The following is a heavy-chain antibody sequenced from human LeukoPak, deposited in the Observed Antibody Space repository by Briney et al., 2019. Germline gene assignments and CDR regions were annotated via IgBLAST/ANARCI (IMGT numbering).Heavy chain of an antibody. CDR2: ISSSGSTI. D-gene: IGHD5-12*01. J-gene: IGHJ4*02. V-gene: IGHV3-11*01. Sequence: PGGSLRLSCAASGFTFSDYYMSWIRQAPGKGLEWVSYISSSGSTIYYADSVKGRFTISRDNAKNSLYLQMNSLRAEDTAVYYCARVDNVYSGYDEGLGYWGQGTLVTVSS. CDR1: GFTFSDYY. CDR3: ARVDNVYSGYDEGLGY.